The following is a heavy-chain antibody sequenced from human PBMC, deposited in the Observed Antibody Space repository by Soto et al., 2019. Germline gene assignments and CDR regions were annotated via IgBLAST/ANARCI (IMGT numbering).Heavy chain of an antibody. D-gene: IGHD5-18*01. CDR1: GYTFTDYY. CDR2: INPKSGGA. CDR3: TRENIENSDGLYDAFDI. V-gene: IGHV1-2*02. Sequence: ASVKVSCKTSGYTFTDYYTHWVLQAPGQGLEWMGWINPKSGGAYFAQKFQGRVTLTRDTSIGTAYIEVNSLTSDDTAVYFCTRENIENSDGLYDAFDIWGQGTTVTVSS. J-gene: IGHJ3*02.